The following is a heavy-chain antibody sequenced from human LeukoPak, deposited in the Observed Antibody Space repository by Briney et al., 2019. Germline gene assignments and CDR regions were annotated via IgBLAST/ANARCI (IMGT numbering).Heavy chain of an antibody. CDR1: GYTFTSYA. CDR3: ARVNSLWFGELPTGLNWFDP. Sequence: ASVKVSCKASGYTFTSYAMHWVRQAPGQRLEWMGWINAGNGNTKYSQKFQGRVTITRDTSASTAYMELSSLRSEDTAVYYCARVNSLWFGELPTGLNWFDPWGQGTLVTVSS. V-gene: IGHV1-3*01. CDR2: INAGNGNT. J-gene: IGHJ5*02. D-gene: IGHD3-10*01.